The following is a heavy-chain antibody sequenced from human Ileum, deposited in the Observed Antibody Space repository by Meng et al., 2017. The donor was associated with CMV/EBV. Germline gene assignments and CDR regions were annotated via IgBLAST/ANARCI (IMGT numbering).Heavy chain of an antibody. CDR2: IHDSGST. D-gene: IGHD6-6*01. CDR1: RDSISSGHYY. J-gene: IGHJ4*02. V-gene: IGHV4-30-4*01. Sequence: RLQESGPGLVKPSQTPFLPCTVFRDSISSGHYYWSWFRQPPGKGLVWIGQIHDSGSTYYNPYLQSRVTLSVDTSKNQFSLKLSSVTAADTAVYYCSRVWGIAVRPLDYWGQGTLVTVSS. CDR3: SRVWGIAVRPLDY.